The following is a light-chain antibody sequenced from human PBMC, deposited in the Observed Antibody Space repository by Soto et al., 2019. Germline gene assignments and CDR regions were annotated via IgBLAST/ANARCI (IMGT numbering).Light chain of an antibody. CDR1: QGIRTY. Sequence: DIQVTQSPSSLSASVGDRVTITCRASQGIRTYLNWFQQTPGKAPKLLIYGASSLQSGVPSRFSGNASGTDFTLTITSLQPEDFGTYHCQQSYSIPLTFGQGTK. J-gene: IGKJ1*01. CDR3: QQSYSIPLT. CDR2: GAS. V-gene: IGKV1-39*01.